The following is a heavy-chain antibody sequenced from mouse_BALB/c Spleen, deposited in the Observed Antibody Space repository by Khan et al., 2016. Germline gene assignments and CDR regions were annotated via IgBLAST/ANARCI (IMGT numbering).Heavy chain of an antibody. CDR1: GYTFTNYG. D-gene: IGHD1-1*01. CDR3: AEDYYGSNWFAY. J-gene: IGHJ3*01. CDR2: INTNTGEP. V-gene: IGHV9-3*02. Sequence: QIQLVQSGPDLKKPGETVKISCKASGYTFTNYGMNWVKQAPGKGLKWMGWINTNTGEPTYAEEFKGRVAFSLETSATTAYLQINNLKNEDTATYFCAEDYYGSNWFAYWGQVTLVTVSA.